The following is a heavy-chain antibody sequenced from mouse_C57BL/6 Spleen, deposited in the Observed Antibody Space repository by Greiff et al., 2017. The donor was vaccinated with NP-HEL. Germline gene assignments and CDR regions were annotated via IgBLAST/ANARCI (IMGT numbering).Heavy chain of an antibody. CDR1: GYTFTSYW. J-gene: IGHJ3*01. Sequence: QVQLQQSGAELVKPGASVKMSCKASGYTFTSYWITWVKQRPGQGLEWIGDIYPGSGSTNYNEKFKSKATLTVDTSSSTAYMQLSSLTSEDSAVYYCARSGARTGMFAYWGQGTLVTVSA. V-gene: IGHV1-55*01. D-gene: IGHD4-1*01. CDR3: ARSGARTGMFAY. CDR2: IYPGSGST.